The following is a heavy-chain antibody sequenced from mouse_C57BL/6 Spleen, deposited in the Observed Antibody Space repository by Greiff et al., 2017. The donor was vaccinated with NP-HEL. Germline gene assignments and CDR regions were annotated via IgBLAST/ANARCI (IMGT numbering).Heavy chain of an antibody. V-gene: IGHV1-81*01. CDR2: IYPRSGNT. CDR1: GYTFTSYG. J-gene: IGHJ3*01. CDR3: ATHDDYLAY. Sequence: QVQLQQSGAELARPGASVKLSCKASGYTFTSYGISWVKQRTGQGLEWIGEIYPRSGNTYYNEKFKGKATLTADKSSSTAYMELRSLTSEDSAVYFCATHDDYLAYWGQGTLVTVSA. D-gene: IGHD2-3*01.